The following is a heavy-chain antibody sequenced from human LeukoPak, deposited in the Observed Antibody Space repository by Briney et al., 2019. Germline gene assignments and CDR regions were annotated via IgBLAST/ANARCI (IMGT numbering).Heavy chain of an antibody. D-gene: IGHD2-2*01. V-gene: IGHV4-30-4*08. J-gene: IGHJ3*01. CDR1: GGAISSANHF. Sequence: SQTLSLTCTVSGGAISSANHFWSWVRQSPGEGLEWIGYIHYDGRAHYNPSLKSRVSMSLDMSKNQFSLSLSSVTAADTAIYYCAREVITPGDSDGFDLWGQGTMVSVSS. CDR2: IHYDGRA. CDR3: AREVITPGDSDGFDL.